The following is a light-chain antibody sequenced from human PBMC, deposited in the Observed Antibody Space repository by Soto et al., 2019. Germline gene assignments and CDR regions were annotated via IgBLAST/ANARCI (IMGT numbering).Light chain of an antibody. J-gene: IGKJ3*01. V-gene: IGKV1-9*01. CDR1: QRISSY. Sequence: DIQLTQSPSFLSASVGDRVTITCRASQRISSYLAWYQQKPGRAPKLLIYAASTLQSGVPSRFSGSGSGTEFTLTISRLQPEDFATYYCQQLNSYLFTFGPGTKVDIK. CDR3: QQLNSYLFT. CDR2: AAS.